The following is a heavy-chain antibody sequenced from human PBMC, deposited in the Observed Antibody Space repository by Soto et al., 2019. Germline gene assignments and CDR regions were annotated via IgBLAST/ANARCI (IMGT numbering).Heavy chain of an antibody. D-gene: IGHD3-16*02. CDR3: ARSVWGSYRYYGWFDP. Sequence: PSETLSLTCTVSGGSISSYYWSWIRQPPVNGLEWIGYIYYSGSTNYNPSLKSRVTISVDTSKNQFSLKLSSVTAADTAVYYCARSVWGSYRYYGWFDPWGQGTLVTVSS. CDR1: GGSISSYY. V-gene: IGHV4-59*01. J-gene: IGHJ5*02. CDR2: IYYSGST.